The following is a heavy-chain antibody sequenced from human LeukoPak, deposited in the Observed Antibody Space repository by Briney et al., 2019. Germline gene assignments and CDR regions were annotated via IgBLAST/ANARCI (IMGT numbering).Heavy chain of an antibody. CDR3: ARIQDSSSWYPFDY. CDR2: IYSGGST. J-gene: IGHJ4*02. Sequence: GGSLRLSCAASGFTVSSNYMSWVRQAPGKGLEWVSVIYSGGSTYYADSVKGRFTISRDNSKNTLYLQMNSLRAEDTAVYYCARIQDSSSWYPFDYWGQGTLVTVSS. CDR1: GFTVSSNY. D-gene: IGHD6-13*01. V-gene: IGHV3-53*05.